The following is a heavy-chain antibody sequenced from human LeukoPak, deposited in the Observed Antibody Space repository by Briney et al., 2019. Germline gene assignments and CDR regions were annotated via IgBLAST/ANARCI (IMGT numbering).Heavy chain of an antibody. Sequence: GGSLRLSCVASGFSVSNNYMHWVRQAPEKGLEWVSVLSSAESADYADSVKGRFTSSRDNSKNTLYLQMNSLRAEDTAVYYCAKDPSGRELPDYFDYWGQGTLVTVSS. CDR2: LSSAESA. J-gene: IGHJ4*02. V-gene: IGHV3-66*01. CDR1: GFSVSNNY. D-gene: IGHD1-26*01. CDR3: AKDPSGRELPDYFDY.